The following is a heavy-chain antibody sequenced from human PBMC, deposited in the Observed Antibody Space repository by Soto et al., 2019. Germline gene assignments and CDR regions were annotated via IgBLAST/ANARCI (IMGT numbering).Heavy chain of an antibody. CDR1: GFTFSSYR. V-gene: IGHV3-7*01. J-gene: IGHJ4*02. Sequence: EVQLVESGGGLVQPGGSLRLSCVASGFTFSSYRMSWVRQAPGKGLEWVANVNQDGSEKYYLDSVKGRFTISSDNAKNSVYLQMNSLRVEDTAVYYCGRGSAAPDYWGQGTLVTVSS. CDR3: GRGSAAPDY. CDR2: VNQDGSEK.